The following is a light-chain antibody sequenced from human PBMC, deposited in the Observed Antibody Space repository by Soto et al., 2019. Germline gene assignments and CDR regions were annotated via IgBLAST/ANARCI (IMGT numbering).Light chain of an antibody. J-gene: IGKJ1*01. CDR2: KAS. V-gene: IGKV1-5*03. CDR1: QSIGSW. CDR3: QQYNSYWT. Sequence: DIQMTQSPSTLSASLGDRVTITCRASQSIGSWLAWYQQKPGKAPKLLIYKASSLESGVPSRFSGSGSGTEFTLTISSLQPDDFATYYCQQYNSYWTFGQGTKVDI.